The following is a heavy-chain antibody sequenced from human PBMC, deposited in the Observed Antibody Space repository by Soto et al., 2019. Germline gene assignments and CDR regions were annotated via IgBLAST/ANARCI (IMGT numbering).Heavy chain of an antibody. CDR3: ATGPYSSGWYGFDY. CDR2: ISGSGGST. V-gene: IGHV3-23*01. CDR1: GFTFSSYA. Sequence: GGSLRLSCAASGFTFSSYAMSWVRQAPGKGLEWVSAISGSGGSTYYADSVKGRFTISRDNSKNTLYLQMNSLRAEDTAVYYCATGPYSSGWYGFDYWGQVTLVTVSS. J-gene: IGHJ4*02. D-gene: IGHD6-19*01.